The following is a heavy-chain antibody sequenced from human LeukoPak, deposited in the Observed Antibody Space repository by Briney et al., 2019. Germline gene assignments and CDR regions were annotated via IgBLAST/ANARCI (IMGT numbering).Heavy chain of an antibody. V-gene: IGHV1-2*06. CDR2: ISPKSGDT. CDR1: GCNFTAYY. Sequence: ASVKVSCKAPGCNFTAYYIHWVRQAPGQRPEWMGRISPKSGDTNYAQNFQGRVTMTRETSITTAYMELRRLTSDDTATYYCAENMDVWGQGTTVIVSS. J-gene: IGHJ6*02. CDR3: AENMDV.